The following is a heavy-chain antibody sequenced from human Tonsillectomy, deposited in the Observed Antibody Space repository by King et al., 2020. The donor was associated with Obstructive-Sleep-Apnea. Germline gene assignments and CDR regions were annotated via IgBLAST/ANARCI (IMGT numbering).Heavy chain of an antibody. J-gene: IGHJ4*02. CDR1: GFTFSSYS. D-gene: IGHD1-26*01. CDR3: SRVKWELRGATAGPLHY. V-gene: IGHV3-21*01. Sequence: VQLVESGGGLVKPGGSLRLSCAASGFTFSSYSMNWVRQAPGKGLEWVSSISSSSSYIYDADSVKGRFTISRDNAKNSLYLQMNSLRAEDTAGYYWSRVKWELRGATAGPLHYWGQGTLVTVSS. CDR2: ISSSSSYI.